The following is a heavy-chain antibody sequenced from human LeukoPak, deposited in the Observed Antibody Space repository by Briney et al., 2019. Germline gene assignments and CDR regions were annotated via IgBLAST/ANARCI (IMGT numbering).Heavy chain of an antibody. CDR3: ARGGVYSSGSYYLYYFDY. J-gene: IGHJ4*02. D-gene: IGHD6-19*01. V-gene: IGHV3-30-3*01. CDR2: ISSDGSKK. CDR1: GFTFSSYS. Sequence: ARSLRLSCAASGFTFSSYSVHWVRQAPGKGLEWVAIISSDGSKKYYADSVKGRFTISRDNSKNTLYLQMDSLRAEDTAVYYCARGGVYSSGSYYLYYFDYWGQGTLVTVSS.